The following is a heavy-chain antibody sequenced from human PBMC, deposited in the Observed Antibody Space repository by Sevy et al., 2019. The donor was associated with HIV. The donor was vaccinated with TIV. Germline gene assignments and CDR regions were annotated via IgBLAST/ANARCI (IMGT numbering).Heavy chain of an antibody. J-gene: IGHJ3*01. CDR3: AKGLGMVQGALLSDDV. Sequence: GGSLRLSCAASGFTFNTYGMHWVRQAPDKGLEWVAFIRYDGSTKYYVDSVKGRFTISRDNSKNTLYLQMNSLRVEDTAVYYCAKGLGMVQGALLSDDVWGQGTMVTV. V-gene: IGHV3-30*02. CDR1: GFTFNTYG. CDR2: IRYDGSTK. D-gene: IGHD3-10*01.